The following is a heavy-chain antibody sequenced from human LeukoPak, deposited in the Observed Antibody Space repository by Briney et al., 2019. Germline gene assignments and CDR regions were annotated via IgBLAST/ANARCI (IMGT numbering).Heavy chain of an antibody. V-gene: IGHV1-46*01. CDR2: INPSGGST. J-gene: IGHJ4*02. Sequence: ASVKVSCKASGYTFTSYYMHWVRQAPGQGLEWMGIINPSGGSTSYAQKFQGRVTMTRDTSTGTVYMELSSLRSEDTAVYYCARVLGQAAAGAEPYDYWGQGTLVAVSS. D-gene: IGHD6-13*01. CDR3: ARVLGQAAAGAEPYDY. CDR1: GYTFTSYY.